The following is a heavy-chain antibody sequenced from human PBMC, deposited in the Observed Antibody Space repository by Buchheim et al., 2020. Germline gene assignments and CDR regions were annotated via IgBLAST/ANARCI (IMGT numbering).Heavy chain of an antibody. CDR3: ARFIAAAANYYYYGMDV. CDR1: GFTFSSYA. V-gene: IGHV3-30-3*01. Sequence: QVQLVESGGGVVQPGRSLRLSCAASGFTFSSYAMHWVRQAPGKGLEWVAVISYDGSNKYYADSVKGRFTISRDNSKNTLYLQMNSLRAEDTAVYYCARFIAAAANYYYYGMDVWGQGTT. J-gene: IGHJ6*02. D-gene: IGHD6-13*01. CDR2: ISYDGSNK.